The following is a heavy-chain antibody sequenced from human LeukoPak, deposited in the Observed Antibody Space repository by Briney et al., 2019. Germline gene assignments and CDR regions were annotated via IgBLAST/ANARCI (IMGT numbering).Heavy chain of an antibody. D-gene: IGHD5-12*01. CDR3: ARGYGDYDFGY. CDR1: GFRFSRHW. J-gene: IGHJ4*02. Sequence: PGGSLRLSCGASGFRFSRHWIKWLRQAPGKGLEWVTNLNPDGSKKYYADSMKGRFTISRDNARNSLYLQMNNLRAEDTAVYYCARGYGDYDFGYWGQGTLVTVSS. CDR2: LNPDGSKK. V-gene: IGHV3-7*01.